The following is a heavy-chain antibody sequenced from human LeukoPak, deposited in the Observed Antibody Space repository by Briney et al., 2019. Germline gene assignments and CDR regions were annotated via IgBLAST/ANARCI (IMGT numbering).Heavy chain of an antibody. CDR2: IYYSGST. Sequence: PSETLSLTCTVSGGSISSYYWSWIRQPPGKGLGWTGYIYYSGSTNYNPSLKSRVTISVDTSKNQFSLKLSSVTAADTAVYYCARVGNYDDSSGTNAFDIWGQRTMVTVSS. V-gene: IGHV4-59*01. D-gene: IGHD3-22*01. CDR3: ARVGNYDDSSGTNAFDI. J-gene: IGHJ3*02. CDR1: GGSISSYY.